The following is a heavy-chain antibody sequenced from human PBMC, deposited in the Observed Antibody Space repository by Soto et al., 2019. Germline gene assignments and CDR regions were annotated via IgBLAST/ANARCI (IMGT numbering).Heavy chain of an antibody. D-gene: IGHD3-3*01. Sequence: LRLSCVASGFTLSSYWMHCVRQTPGKGLMWVSLIAFDGSDTDYADSVKGRFTISRDNSKNTLYLQMNSLRAEDTAVYYCARGRIWSGYWDNWFDPWGQGTLVTVSS. CDR2: IAFDGSDT. J-gene: IGHJ5*02. CDR1: GFTLSSYW. CDR3: ARGRIWSGYWDNWFDP. V-gene: IGHV3-30*03.